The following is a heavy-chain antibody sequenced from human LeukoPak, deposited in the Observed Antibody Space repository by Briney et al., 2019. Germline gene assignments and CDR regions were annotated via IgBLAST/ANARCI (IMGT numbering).Heavy chain of an antibody. Sequence: SETLSLTCTVSGGAISSYYWSWIRQPPGKGLEWIGYIYYSGSTNYNPSLKSRVTISVDTSKNQFSLKLSSVTAADTAVYYCARASIAVADIDYWGQGTLVTVSS. CDR1: GGAISSYY. V-gene: IGHV4-59*01. D-gene: IGHD6-19*01. CDR2: IYYSGST. J-gene: IGHJ4*02. CDR3: ARASIAVADIDY.